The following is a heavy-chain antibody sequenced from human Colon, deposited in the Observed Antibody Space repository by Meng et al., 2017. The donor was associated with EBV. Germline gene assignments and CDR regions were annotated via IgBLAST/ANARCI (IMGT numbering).Heavy chain of an antibody. Sequence: QVQLQESGPGLVEPSQPLSLTCTVSGGSMSSGNYYWSWIRQSPGKGLEWIGYIHHSGSAYYNPSLKSRVSISVDTSKNQFSLNLNSMTAADTAVYYCASFDHIPRRNYFDYWGQGTLVTVSS. CDR2: IHHSGSA. CDR3: ASFDHIPRRNYFDY. CDR1: GGSMSSGNYY. V-gene: IGHV4-30-4*01. J-gene: IGHJ4*02. D-gene: IGHD2-21*01.